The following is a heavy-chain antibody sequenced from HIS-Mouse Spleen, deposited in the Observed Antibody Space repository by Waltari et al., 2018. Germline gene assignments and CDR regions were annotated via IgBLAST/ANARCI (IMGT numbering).Heavy chain of an antibody. CDR1: GFTFSSYA. D-gene: IGHD3-3*01. CDR3: ASNGDFWSGYYDWFDP. V-gene: IGHV3-30*04. J-gene: IGHJ5*02. CDR2: ISDDGSNK. Sequence: QVQLVESGGGVVQPGRSLRLSCAASGFTFSSYAMHWVRQAPGKGLGWGAVISDDGSNKDYADSVKGRFTISRDNSKNTLYLQMNSLRAEDTAVYYCASNGDFWSGYYDWFDPWGQGTLVTVSS.